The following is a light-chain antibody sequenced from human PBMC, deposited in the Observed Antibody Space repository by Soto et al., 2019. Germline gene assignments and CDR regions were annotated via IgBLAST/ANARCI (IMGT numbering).Light chain of an antibody. CDR2: LNSDGSH. CDR1: SGHSSYA. CDR3: QTWGTGIHYV. J-gene: IGLJ1*01. V-gene: IGLV4-69*01. Sequence: QPVLTQSPSASASLGASVKLTCTLSSGHSSYAIAWHQQQPEKGPRYLMKLNSDGSHSKGDGIPDRFSGSSSGAERYLTISCLQSEDEADYSCQTWGTGIHYVFGTGTKLTVL.